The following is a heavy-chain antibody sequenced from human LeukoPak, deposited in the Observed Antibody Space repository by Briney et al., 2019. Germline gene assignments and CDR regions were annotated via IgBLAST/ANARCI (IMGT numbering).Heavy chain of an antibody. Sequence: GRSLILSCAASGFTFSSYEMNWVRQAPGKGLEWVSYISSSGSSIHYADSVKGRFTISRDNAKNSLYLQMNSLRAEDTAVYYCARVPGSSGWNYYFDYWGQGTLVTVSS. J-gene: IGHJ4*02. V-gene: IGHV3-48*03. D-gene: IGHD6-19*01. CDR3: ARVPGSSGWNYYFDY. CDR2: ISSSGSSI. CDR1: GFTFSSYE.